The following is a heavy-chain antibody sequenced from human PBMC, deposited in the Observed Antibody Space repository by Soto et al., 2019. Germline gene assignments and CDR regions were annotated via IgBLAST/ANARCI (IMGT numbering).Heavy chain of an antibody. CDR1: GYTFTSYY. CDR2: INPSGGST. V-gene: IGHV1-46*01. J-gene: IGHJ6*02. Sequence: EASVKVSCKASGYTFTSYYMHWVRQAPGQGLEWMGVINPSGGSTSYAQNFQGRVTMTRDTSTSTVYMELSSLRSEDAAVYYCARDLGGGNYGMDVWGQGTTVTVSS. CDR3: ARDLGGGNYGMDV. D-gene: IGHD1-26*01.